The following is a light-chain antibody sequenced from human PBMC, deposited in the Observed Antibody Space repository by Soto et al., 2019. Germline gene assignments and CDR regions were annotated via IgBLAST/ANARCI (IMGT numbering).Light chain of an antibody. CDR2: GAS. Sequence: EIVMTQSPATLSVSPGERATLSCRASQSVSINLAWYQQKPGQAPRLLIYGASTRATGIPARFSGSGSGTEFTLTINSLQSEDFAVYYCQQYNNWPPLTFGGGTKVEIK. CDR1: QSVSIN. V-gene: IGKV3-15*01. J-gene: IGKJ4*01. CDR3: QQYNNWPPLT.